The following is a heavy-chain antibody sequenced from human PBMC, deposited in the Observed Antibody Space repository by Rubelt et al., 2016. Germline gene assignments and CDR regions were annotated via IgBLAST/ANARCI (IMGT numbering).Heavy chain of an antibody. CDR3: ARVGNYDFWSGDDY. J-gene: IGHJ4*02. V-gene: IGHV4-39*07. Sequence: QLQLQESGPGLVKPSETLPLTCTVSGGSISSSSYYWGWIRQPPGKGLEWIGSIYYSGSTYYNPSLKSRVTISVDTSKNQFSLKLSSVTAADTAVYYCARVGNYDFWSGDDYWGQGTLVTVSS. CDR2: IYYSGST. CDR1: GGSISSSSYY. D-gene: IGHD3-3*01.